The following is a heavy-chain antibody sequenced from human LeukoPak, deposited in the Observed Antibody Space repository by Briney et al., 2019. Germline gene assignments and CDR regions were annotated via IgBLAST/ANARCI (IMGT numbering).Heavy chain of an antibody. CDR2: IYTSGST. V-gene: IGHV4-4*07. CDR1: GGSISGYY. D-gene: IGHD3/OR15-3a*01. Sequence: SETLSLTCSVSGGSISGYYWSWIRQPVGKGLEWIGRIYTSGSTNYNPSLKSRVTISVDTSKNQFSLKLSSVTAADTAVYYCAREGAPRLPGFGRFDPWGQGTLVTVSS. CDR3: AREGAPRLPGFGRFDP. J-gene: IGHJ5*02.